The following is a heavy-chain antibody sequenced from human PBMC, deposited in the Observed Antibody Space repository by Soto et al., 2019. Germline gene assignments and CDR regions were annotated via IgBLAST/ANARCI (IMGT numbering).Heavy chain of an antibody. D-gene: IGHD7-27*01. J-gene: IGHJ4*02. Sequence: QVQLQESGPGLVKPSETLSLTCTVSGGSISNHYWSWIRQPPGKGLEWIGYIYYNGNTNYNPSLQSRVTMSVDTSKNQISLKLSSVTAAYTAVYYCTRTNWYSEYWGQGTLVTVSS. CDR2: IYYNGNT. CDR3: TRTNWYSEY. CDR1: GGSISNHY. V-gene: IGHV4-59*11.